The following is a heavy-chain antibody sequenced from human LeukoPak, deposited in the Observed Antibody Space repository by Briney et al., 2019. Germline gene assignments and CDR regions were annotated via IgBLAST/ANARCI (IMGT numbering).Heavy chain of an antibody. V-gene: IGHV3-23*01. CDR2: ISGSGGST. Sequence: GGSLRLSCAASGVTFSSYGMTWVRQAPGKGLEWVSAISGSGGSTYYADSVKGRFTISRDNSKNTLYLQMNSLRVEDTAVYYCAKARSGSGSYGKYYFDYWGQGTLVTVSS. CDR3: AKARSGSGSYGKYYFDY. D-gene: IGHD3-10*01. J-gene: IGHJ4*02. CDR1: GVTFSSYG.